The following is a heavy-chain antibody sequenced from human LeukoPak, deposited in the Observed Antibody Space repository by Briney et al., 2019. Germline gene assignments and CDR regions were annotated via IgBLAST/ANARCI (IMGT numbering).Heavy chain of an antibody. J-gene: IGHJ4*02. D-gene: IGHD3-3*01. Sequence: QSGGSLRLSCAASGFTFSSYAMSWVRQAPGKGLEWVSAISGSGGSTYYADSVKGRFTISRDNSKNTLYLQMNSLRAEDTAVYYCAKLYSRIFGVVSDYWGQGTLVTVSS. V-gene: IGHV3-23*01. CDR1: GFTFSSYA. CDR3: AKLYSRIFGVVSDY. CDR2: ISGSGGST.